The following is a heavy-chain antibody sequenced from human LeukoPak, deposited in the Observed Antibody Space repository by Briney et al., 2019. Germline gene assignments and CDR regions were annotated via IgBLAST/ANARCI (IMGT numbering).Heavy chain of an antibody. V-gene: IGHV4-59*11. Sequence: SETLSLTCTVSGGSISSHYWSWIRQPPGKGLEWIGYIYYSGSTNYNPSLKSRVTISVDTSKNQFSLKLSSVTAADTAVYYCARVGSSIAARPNYYYYMDVWGKGTTVTVSS. D-gene: IGHD6-6*01. J-gene: IGHJ6*03. CDR1: GGSISSHY. CDR2: IYYSGST. CDR3: ARVGSSIAARPNYYYYMDV.